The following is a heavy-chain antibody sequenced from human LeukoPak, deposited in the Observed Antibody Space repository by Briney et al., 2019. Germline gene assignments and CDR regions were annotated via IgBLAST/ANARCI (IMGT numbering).Heavy chain of an antibody. D-gene: IGHD6-19*01. J-gene: IGHJ4*02. V-gene: IGHV3-11*06. CDR2: ISSSNSYT. Sequence: PGGSLRLSCAASGFTFSDYYMSWIRQAPGKGLEWVSYISSSNSYTNYADSVRGRFTISRDNAKNSLYLQMISLRAEDTAVYYCARVGYSSAWEADYWGQGTLVTVSS. CDR1: GFTFSDYY. CDR3: ARVGYSSAWEADY.